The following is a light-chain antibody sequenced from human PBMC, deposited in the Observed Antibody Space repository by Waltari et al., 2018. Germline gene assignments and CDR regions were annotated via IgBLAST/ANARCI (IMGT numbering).Light chain of an antibody. CDR1: NIGRKS. V-gene: IGLV3-21*04. Sequence: SYVLTQPPSVSVAPGNTATITRGGANIGRKSGHWYQQKAGQAPALVIYFDNDRPSGIPERFSGSNSGDTATLTISRVEAGDEADYYCQVWDSRSDRAFGGGTKLTVL. J-gene: IGLJ2*01. CDR3: QVWDSRSDRA. CDR2: FDN.